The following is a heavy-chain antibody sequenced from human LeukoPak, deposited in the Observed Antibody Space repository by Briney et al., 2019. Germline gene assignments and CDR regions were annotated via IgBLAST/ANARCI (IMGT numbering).Heavy chain of an antibody. CDR1: GFTVSSNY. CDR3: ARARDYGSGKANAFDI. J-gene: IGHJ3*02. CDR2: IYSGGST. Sequence: GGSLRLSCAASGFTVSSNYMSWVRQAPGKGLEWVSVIYSGGSTYYADSVKGRFTISRHNSKNTLYLQMNSLRAEDTAVYYCARARDYGSGKANAFDIWGQGTMVTVSS. D-gene: IGHD3-10*01. V-gene: IGHV3-53*04.